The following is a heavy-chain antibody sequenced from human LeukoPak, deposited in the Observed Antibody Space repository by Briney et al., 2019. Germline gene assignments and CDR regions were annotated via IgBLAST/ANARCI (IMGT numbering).Heavy chain of an antibody. J-gene: IGHJ4*02. CDR1: GGTFSSYA. CDR2: IIPILGIA. D-gene: IGHD3-22*01. CDR3: ARDYYSFPRSFDY. V-gene: IGHV1-69*04. Sequence: SVKVSCKASGGTFSSYAISWVRQAPGQGLEWMGRIIPILGIANYAQKFQGRVTITADTSTSTANMELRSLRSDDTAVYYCARDYYSFPRSFDYWGQGTLVTVSS.